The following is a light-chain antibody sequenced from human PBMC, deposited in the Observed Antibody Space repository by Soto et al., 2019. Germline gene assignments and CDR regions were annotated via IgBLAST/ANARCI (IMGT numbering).Light chain of an antibody. V-gene: IGKV1-17*01. CDR3: LQHNTYPYM. CDR2: AAS. J-gene: IGKJ1*01. Sequence: DIQMTQSPSSLSASVGDKATITCRASQGIRSDLGWFQQKPGKAPKLLIYAASRWQSGVPSRFSGSGSGTELTLTISSLQPDDFATYYCLQHNTYPYMFGRGTKVEIK. CDR1: QGIRSD.